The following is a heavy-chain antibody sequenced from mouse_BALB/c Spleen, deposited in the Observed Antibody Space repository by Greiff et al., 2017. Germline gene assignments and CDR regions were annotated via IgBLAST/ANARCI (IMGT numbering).Heavy chain of an antibody. V-gene: IGHV5-17*02. J-gene: IGHJ2*01. CDR3: ARRREGYYFDY. Sequence: VQLKESGGGLVQPGGSRKLSCAASGFTFSSFGMHWVRQAPEKGLEWVAYISSGSSTIYYADTVKGRFTISRDNPKNTLFLQMTSLRSEDTAMYYCARRREGYYFDYWGQGTTLTVSS. CDR1: GFTFSSFG. CDR2: ISSGSSTI.